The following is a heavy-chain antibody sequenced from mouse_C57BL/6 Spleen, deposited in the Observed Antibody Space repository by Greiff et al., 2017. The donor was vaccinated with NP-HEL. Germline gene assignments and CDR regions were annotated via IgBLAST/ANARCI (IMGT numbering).Heavy chain of an antibody. J-gene: IGHJ1*03. CDR3: ARGEVLPRYFDV. CDR2: IYPRSGNT. V-gene: IGHV1-81*01. D-gene: IGHD1-1*01. CDR1: GYTFTSYG. Sequence: VQLQQSGAELARPGASVKLSCKASGYTFTSYGISWVKQRTGQGLEWIGEIYPRSGNTYYNEKFKGKATLTADKSSSTAYMELRSLTSEDSAVYFCARGEVLPRYFDVWGTGTTVTVSS.